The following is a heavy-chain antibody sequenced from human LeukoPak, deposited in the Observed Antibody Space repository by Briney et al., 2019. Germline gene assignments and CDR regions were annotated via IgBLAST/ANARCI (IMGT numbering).Heavy chain of an antibody. CDR2: ISSNGGST. CDR1: GFTFSSYA. CDR3: AGAPGRGGRYWFDP. J-gene: IGHJ5*02. Sequence: GGSLRLSCAASGFTFSSYAMHWVRQAPGKGLEYVSAISSNGGSTYYSNSVKGRFTISRDNSKNTLYLQMGSLRAEDMAVYYCAGAPGRGGRYWFDPWGQGTLVTVSS. V-gene: IGHV3-64*01. D-gene: IGHD3-16*01.